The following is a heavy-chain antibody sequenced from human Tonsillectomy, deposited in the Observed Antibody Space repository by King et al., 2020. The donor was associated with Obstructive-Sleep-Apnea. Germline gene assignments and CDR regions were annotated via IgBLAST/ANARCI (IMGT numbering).Heavy chain of an antibody. J-gene: IGHJ4*02. D-gene: IGHD3-3*01. CDR1: GGTFSSYA. CDR3: ARDERTHYYDFWSGYYTGLAY. CDR2: IIPILGIA. Sequence: VQLVKSGAEVKKPGSSVKVSCKASGGTFSSYAISWVRQAPGQGLEWMGGIIPILGIANYAQKFQGRVTITADKSTSTAYMELSSLRSEDTAVYYCARDERTHYYDFWSGYYTGLAYWGQGTLVTVSS. V-gene: IGHV1-69*09.